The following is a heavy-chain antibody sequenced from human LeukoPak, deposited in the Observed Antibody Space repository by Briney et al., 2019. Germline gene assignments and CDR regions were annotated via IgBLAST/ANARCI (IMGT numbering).Heavy chain of an antibody. CDR3: ARRSGSYQADFDY. CDR1: GFTFSDYY. V-gene: IGHV3-11*01. D-gene: IGHD1-26*01. Sequence: PGGSLRLSCAASGFTFSDYYMSWIRQAPGKGLEWVSYISGSGSSIYYADSVKGRFTISRDNAKSSLDLQMNSLGAEDTAVYYCARRSGSYQADFDYWGQGTLVTVSS. J-gene: IGHJ4*02. CDR2: ISGSGSSI.